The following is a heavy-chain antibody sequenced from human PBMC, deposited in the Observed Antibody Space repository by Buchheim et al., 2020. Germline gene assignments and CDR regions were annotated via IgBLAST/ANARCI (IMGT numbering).Heavy chain of an antibody. V-gene: IGHV1-2*02. CDR3: ARVETRFGELSPFDY. D-gene: IGHD3-10*01. J-gene: IGHJ4*02. CDR1: GYTFIDYY. CDR2: IDPNSGGT. Sequence: QVQLVQSGAEVKEPGASVKVSCKASGYTFIDYYMHWVRQAPGQGLEWMGWIDPNSGGTKYAQKFQGRVTMTRDTSIRTAYLDLSRLRSDDTAMYYCARVETRFGELSPFDYWGQGTL.